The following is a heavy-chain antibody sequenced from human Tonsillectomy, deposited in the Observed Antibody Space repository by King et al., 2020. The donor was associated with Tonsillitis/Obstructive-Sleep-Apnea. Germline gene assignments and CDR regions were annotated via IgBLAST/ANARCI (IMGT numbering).Heavy chain of an antibody. V-gene: IGHV3-11*05. CDR1: GFTFSDYY. J-gene: IGHJ6*03. Sequence: VQLVESGGGLVKPGGSLRLSCAASGFTFSDYYMSWIRQAPGKGLEWVSYISSSRSYTDYGDSVKGRFTISRDNAKNSLYLQMNSLRAEDTAVYYCAANKYYYYMDVWGKGTTVTVSS. CDR2: ISSSRSYT. D-gene: IGHD1/OR15-1a*01. CDR3: AANKYYYYMDV.